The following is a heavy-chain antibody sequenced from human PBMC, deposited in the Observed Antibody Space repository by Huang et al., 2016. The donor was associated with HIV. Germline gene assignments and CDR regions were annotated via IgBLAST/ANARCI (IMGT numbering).Heavy chain of an antibody. J-gene: IGHJ4*02. D-gene: IGHD1-26*01. CDR1: GGTFSSYV. CDR3: ATGPRGSGSFN. V-gene: IGHV1-69*01. Sequence: QVQLVQSGAEVKKPGSSVKVSCKASGGTFSSYVISGVRQAPGQGLEWIGGSTPIFDKTNYAQKFQGRVTIIADESTRTAYMEMSSLRPEDTATYYCATGPRGSGSFNWGQGTLVIVSS. CDR2: STPIFDKT.